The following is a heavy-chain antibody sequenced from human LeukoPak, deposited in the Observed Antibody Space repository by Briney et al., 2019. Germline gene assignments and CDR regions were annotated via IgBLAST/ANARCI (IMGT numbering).Heavy chain of an antibody. V-gene: IGHV4-59*08. D-gene: IGHD3-22*01. CDR3: ARHGNYYDSSGYNYYFDY. CDR2: IYYSGST. Sequence: SETLSRTCTVSGVSISSYYWSWIRQPPGKGLEWIGNIYYSGSTKYNPSLKRRVTISVDTSKNHFSLKLSSVTAADTAVYYCARHGNYYDSSGYNYYFDYWGQGTLGTVSS. CDR1: GVSISSYY. J-gene: IGHJ4*02.